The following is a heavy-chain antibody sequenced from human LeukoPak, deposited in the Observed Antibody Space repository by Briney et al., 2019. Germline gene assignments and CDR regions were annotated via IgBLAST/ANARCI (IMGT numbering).Heavy chain of an antibody. CDR3: ANWFDP. CDR2: ISYDGSNK. J-gene: IGHJ5*02. Sequence: GGSLRLSCAASGFTFSSYGMHWVRQAPGKGLEWVAVISYDGSNKYYADSVKGRFTISRDNSKNTLYLQMNSLRAEDTAVYYCANWFDPWGQGTLVTVSS. CDR1: GFTFSSYG. V-gene: IGHV3-30*18.